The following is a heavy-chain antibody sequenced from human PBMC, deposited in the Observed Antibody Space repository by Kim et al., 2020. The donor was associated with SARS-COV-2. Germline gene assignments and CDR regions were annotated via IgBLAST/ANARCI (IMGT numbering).Heavy chain of an antibody. CDR2: IRSNVYYKYS. V-gene: IGHV3-73*01. CDR1: GFTFSNSA. Sequence: GGSLRLSCAASGFTFSNSAMHWVRQASGKGLEWVARIRSNVYYKYSAYAATVRFSITISNAEKTMTAYLQMQSLKTEAADECDCSRVPGTTLAYWDAFDV. CDR3: SRVPGTTLAYWDAFDV. D-gene: IGHD1-1*01. J-gene: IGHJ3*01.